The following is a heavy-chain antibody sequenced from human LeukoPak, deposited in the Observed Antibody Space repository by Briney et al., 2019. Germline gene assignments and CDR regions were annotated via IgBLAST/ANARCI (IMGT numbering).Heavy chain of an antibody. CDR2: VSGSGGGT. Sequence: GGSLRLSCAASGFTFDNYAMSWVRLAPGKGLEWVSTVSGSGGGTYYADSVKGRFTISRDNSKNTVNLQMNSLRAEDTAVYYCAKRIGSCNNIRCLCFDHWGQGAPVTVSS. J-gene: IGHJ4*02. CDR1: GFTFDNYA. CDR3: AKRIGSCNNIRCLCFDH. V-gene: IGHV3-23*01. D-gene: IGHD2-2*01.